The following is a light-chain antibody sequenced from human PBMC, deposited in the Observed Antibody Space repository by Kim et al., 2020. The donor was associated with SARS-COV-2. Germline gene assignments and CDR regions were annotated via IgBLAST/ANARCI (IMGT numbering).Light chain of an antibody. V-gene: IGKV3-11*01. CDR2: DAS. J-gene: IGKJ5*01. CDR1: QSVINS. CDR3: QQRRDWPIT. Sequence: FTPGERAPLSGRASQSVINSLAWYQQKSGQAPRLLMYDASIRASGVPARFSGSGSGTDFTLIISSLEAEDFAVYFCQQRRDWPITFGQGTRLEIK.